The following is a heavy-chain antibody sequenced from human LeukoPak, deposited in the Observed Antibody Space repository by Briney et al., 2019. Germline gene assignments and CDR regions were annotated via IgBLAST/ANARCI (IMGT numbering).Heavy chain of an antibody. Sequence: SVKVSGKASGGTFTSYTISWVRKPPGQGLEWMGRLILTLGIANYAQKFQGRVTITADKSTSTAYMELSSLRSEDTAVYYCASLSPNDFWSGYLVPDAFDIWGQGAMVTVSS. J-gene: IGHJ3*02. CDR1: GGTFTSYT. CDR3: ASLSPNDFWSGYLVPDAFDI. V-gene: IGHV1-69*02. D-gene: IGHD3-3*01. CDR2: LILTLGIA.